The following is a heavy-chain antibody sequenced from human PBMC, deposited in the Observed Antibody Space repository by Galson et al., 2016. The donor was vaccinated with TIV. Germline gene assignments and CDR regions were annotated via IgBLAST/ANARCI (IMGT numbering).Heavy chain of an antibody. CDR2: IYPDDSDT. D-gene: IGHD2-21*02. Sequence: QSGAEVKKPGESLKISCKGSGYNFPIYWIGWVRQMPGKGLEWVGVIYPDDSDTGYSPTFQGQVIISADKSTTTAYLQWSSLKASDTAMYYCSRVSRREVTVWYFDLWGRGTLVTVSS. J-gene: IGHJ2*01. CDR1: GYNFPIYW. CDR3: SRVSRREVTVWYFDL. V-gene: IGHV5-51*03.